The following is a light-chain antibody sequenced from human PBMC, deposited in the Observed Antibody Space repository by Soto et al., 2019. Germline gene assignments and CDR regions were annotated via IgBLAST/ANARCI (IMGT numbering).Light chain of an antibody. CDR2: GAS. CDR1: QSVSSN. CDR3: QQYGGSPRT. V-gene: IGKV3-20*01. J-gene: IGKJ1*01. Sequence: EIVMTQSPATQSVSPGERATLSCRASQSVSSNLAWYQQKSGQAPRLLIYGASTRATGIPDRFSGSGSGTDFTLTISRLEPEDFAVYYCQQYGGSPRTFGQRTKA.